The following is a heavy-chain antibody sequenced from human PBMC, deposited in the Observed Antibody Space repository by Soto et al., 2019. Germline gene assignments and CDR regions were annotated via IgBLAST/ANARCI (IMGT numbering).Heavy chain of an antibody. CDR3: ARDRFSVSPYYGMDV. CDR1: GGSISSGGYY. CDR2: IYYSGST. V-gene: IGHV4-31*03. D-gene: IGHD3-16*01. J-gene: IGHJ6*02. Sequence: PSETLSLTCTVSGGSISSGGYYWSWIRQHPGKGLEWIGYIYYSGSTYYNPSLKSRVTISVDTSKNQFSLKLSSVTAADTAVYYCARDRFSVSPYYGMDVWGQGTTVTVSS.